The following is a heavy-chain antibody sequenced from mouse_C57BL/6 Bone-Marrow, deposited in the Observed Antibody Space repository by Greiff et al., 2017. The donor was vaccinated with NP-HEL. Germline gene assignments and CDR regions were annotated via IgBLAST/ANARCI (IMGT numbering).Heavy chain of an antibody. Sequence: EVMLVESGGGLVKPGGSLKLSCAASGFTFSDYGMHWVRQAPEKGLEWVAYISSGSSTIYYADTVKGRFTISRDNAKNTLFLQMTSLRSEDTAMYYCAREDITTVAYYFDYWGQGTTLTVSS. CDR3: AREDITTVAYYFDY. CDR1: GFTFSDYG. J-gene: IGHJ2*01. CDR2: ISSGSSTI. V-gene: IGHV5-17*01. D-gene: IGHD1-1*01.